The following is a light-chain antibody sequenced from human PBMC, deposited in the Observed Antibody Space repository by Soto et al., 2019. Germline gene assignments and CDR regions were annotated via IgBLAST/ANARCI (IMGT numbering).Light chain of an antibody. CDR3: QQHFKLRT. J-gene: IGKJ1*01. CDR2: SAS. Sequence: AIQMTQSPSSLSASAGDRVTITCRASQDIGTYLVWYQQKPGKAPNLLIYSASTLHSGGPSRFSGSVAGTVFTLTISSLQSEDSATYYCQQHFKLRTFGQGTKVEVK. V-gene: IGKV1-8*01. CDR1: QDIGTY.